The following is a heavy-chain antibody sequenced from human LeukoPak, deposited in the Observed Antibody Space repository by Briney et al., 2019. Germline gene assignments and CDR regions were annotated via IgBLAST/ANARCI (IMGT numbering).Heavy chain of an antibody. CDR3: ARVSRYYYDSSAER. J-gene: IGHJ4*02. V-gene: IGHV1-8*01. CDR2: MNPNSGNT. D-gene: IGHD3-22*01. CDR1: GYTFTSYD. Sequence: ASVKVSCKASGYTFTSYDINWVRQATGQGLEWMGWMNPNSGNTGYAQKFQGRVTMTRNTSISTAYMELSSLRSEDTAVYYCARVSRYYYDSSAERWGQGTLVTASS.